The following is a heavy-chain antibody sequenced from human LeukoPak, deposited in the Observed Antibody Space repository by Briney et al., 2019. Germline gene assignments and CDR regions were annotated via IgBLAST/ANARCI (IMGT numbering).Heavy chain of an antibody. Sequence: GGSLRLSCAASGFTFDDYAMHWVRQAPGKGLEWVSGISWNSGSIGYADSVKGRFTISRDNAKNSLYLQMNSLRAEDTALYYCAKGIFSSIAARGVMDYWGQGTLVNVSS. CDR3: AKGIFSSIAARGVMDY. D-gene: IGHD6-6*01. J-gene: IGHJ4*02. CDR1: GFTFDDYA. V-gene: IGHV3-9*01. CDR2: ISWNSGSI.